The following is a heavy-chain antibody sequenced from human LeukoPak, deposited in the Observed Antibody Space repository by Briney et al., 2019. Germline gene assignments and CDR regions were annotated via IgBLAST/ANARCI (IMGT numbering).Heavy chain of an antibody. CDR1: GFTFSSYA. Sequence: GGSLRLSCAASGFTFSSYAMSWVRQAPGKGLEWVSAISGSGGSTYYADSVKGRFTISRDNSKNTLYLQMNSLRAEDTAVYYCAKFRTNPQLWRPLDAFDIWGQGTMVTVSS. CDR3: AKFRTNPQLWRPLDAFDI. J-gene: IGHJ3*02. V-gene: IGHV3-23*01. D-gene: IGHD5-18*01. CDR2: ISGSGGST.